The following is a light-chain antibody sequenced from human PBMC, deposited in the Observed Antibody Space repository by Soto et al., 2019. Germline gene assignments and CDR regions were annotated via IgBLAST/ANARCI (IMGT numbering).Light chain of an antibody. CDR2: GPS. CDR3: QKYNSLPFT. J-gene: IGKJ3*01. CDR1: QDISNY. V-gene: IGKV1-27*01. Sequence: DIQMTQSPSSLSASVGDTATITCRASQDISNYLAWFQQKPGEAPKLLIYGPSTLESGVPSRFSGGKSGTDFTLTISGLQPEDVAIYSCQKYNSLPFTFGPGTKVEIQ.